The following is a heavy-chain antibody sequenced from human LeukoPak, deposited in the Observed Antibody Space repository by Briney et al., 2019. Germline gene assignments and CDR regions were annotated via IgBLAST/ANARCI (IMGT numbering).Heavy chain of an antibody. V-gene: IGHV4-34*01. Sequence: SETLSLTCAVYGGSFSGYYCSWIRQPPGKGLEWIGEINHSGSTNYNPSLKSRVTISVDTSKNQFSLKLSSVTAADTAVYYCARDDYDSSAPGSYDYWGQGTLVTVSS. CDR2: INHSGST. D-gene: IGHD3-22*01. CDR3: ARDDYDSSAPGSYDY. CDR1: GGSFSGYY. J-gene: IGHJ4*02.